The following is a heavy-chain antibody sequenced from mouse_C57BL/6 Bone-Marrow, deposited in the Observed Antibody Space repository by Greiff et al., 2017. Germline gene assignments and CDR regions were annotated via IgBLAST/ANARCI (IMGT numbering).Heavy chain of an antibody. CDR3: ATHYYGSPWFAY. CDR2: FHPYNDDT. D-gene: IGHD1-1*01. J-gene: IGHJ3*01. Sequence: VQVVESGAELVKPGASVKMSCKASGYTFTTYPIEWMKQNHGKSLEWIGNFHPYNDDTKYNEKFKGKATLTVEKSSSTVYLELSRLTSDDSAVFYCATHYYGSPWFAYWGQGTLVTVSA. V-gene: IGHV1-47*01. CDR1: GYTFTTYP.